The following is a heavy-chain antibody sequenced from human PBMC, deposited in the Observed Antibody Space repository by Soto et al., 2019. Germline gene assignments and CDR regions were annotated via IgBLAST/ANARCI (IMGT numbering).Heavy chain of an antibody. D-gene: IGHD4-4*01. Sequence: SVRVSCKASGYSFSDNQIHWLRRAPGQGLEWMGRINPKSDNTNYAQKFQGRVTMTRDTSIDTAYLELTGLTSDDTAIYYCTREHSFDYRRCGWPPWGQGTMGTVSS. V-gene: IGHV1-2*02. CDR2: INPKSDNT. CDR1: GYSFSDNQ. J-gene: IGHJ5*02. CDR3: TREHSFDYRRCGWPP.